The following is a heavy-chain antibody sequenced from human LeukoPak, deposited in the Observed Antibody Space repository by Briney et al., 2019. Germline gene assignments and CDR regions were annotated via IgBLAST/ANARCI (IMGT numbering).Heavy chain of an antibody. Sequence: PSETLSLTCIVSGGSISSSSYYWGWIRQPPGKGLEWIGSIYYSGSTYYNPSLKSRVTISVDTSKNQFSLKLSSVTAADTAVYYCASRWLQRDYWGQGTLVTVSS. CDR3: ASRWLQRDY. D-gene: IGHD5-24*01. J-gene: IGHJ4*02. CDR2: IYYSGST. CDR1: GGSISSSSYY. V-gene: IGHV4-39*01.